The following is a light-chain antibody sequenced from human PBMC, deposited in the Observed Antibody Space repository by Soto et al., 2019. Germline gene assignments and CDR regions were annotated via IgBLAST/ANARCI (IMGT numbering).Light chain of an antibody. CDR1: QSITTY. V-gene: IGKV1-39*01. CDR3: QQSYRTPLT. Sequence: DIQMTQSPSSLSASVGDRVTITCRASQSITTYLNWYQKRPGTAPEVLIFAASTLQSGVPSRFSGSGSGTDFTLTISSLQPEDIATYYCQQSYRTPLTFGGGTTVEIK. J-gene: IGKJ4*01. CDR2: AAS.